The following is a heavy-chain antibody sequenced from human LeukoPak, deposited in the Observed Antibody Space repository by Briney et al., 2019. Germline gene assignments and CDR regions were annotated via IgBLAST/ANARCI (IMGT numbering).Heavy chain of an antibody. V-gene: IGHV3-33*06. CDR1: GFTFSSYG. CDR2: IWYDGSNK. J-gene: IGHJ4*02. Sequence: PGGSLRLSCAASGFTFSSYGMHWVRQAPGKGLEWVAVIWYDGSNKYYADAVKGRFTISRDNSKHTLYLQMNSLRAEDTAVYYCAKDSMGSGSYYSYPDYWGQGPLVTVSS. CDR3: AKDSMGSGSYYSYPDY. D-gene: IGHD3-10*01.